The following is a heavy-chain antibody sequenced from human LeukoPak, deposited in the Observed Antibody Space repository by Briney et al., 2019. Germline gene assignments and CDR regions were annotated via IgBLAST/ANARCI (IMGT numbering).Heavy chain of an antibody. CDR1: GGTFSSYA. CDR3: ARGEGYYYDSSGYYSPSSNFDY. J-gene: IGHJ4*02. Sequence: SVKVSCKASGGTFSSYAISWVRQAPGQGLEWMGGIIPIFGTANYAQKFQGRVTITADESTSTAYMELSSLRSEDTAVYYCARGEGYYYDSSGYYSPSSNFDYWGQGTLVTVSS. V-gene: IGHV1-69*13. CDR2: IIPIFGTA. D-gene: IGHD3-22*01.